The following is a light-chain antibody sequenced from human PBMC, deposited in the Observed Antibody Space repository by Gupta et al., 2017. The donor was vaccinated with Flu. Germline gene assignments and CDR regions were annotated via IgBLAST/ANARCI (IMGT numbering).Light chain of an antibody. CDR3: TSYTSGNTVL. J-gene: IGLJ2*01. CDR1: STDGGEKKY. CDR2: EVN. V-gene: IGLV2-8*01. Sequence: SVTISCTGSSTDGGEKKYVSWYKQHPGNDPSRIMFEVNRRPSGVPDRFSGTKADTTAFITASGHRAEDDAYYFSTSYTSGNTVLFGGGTKLTV.